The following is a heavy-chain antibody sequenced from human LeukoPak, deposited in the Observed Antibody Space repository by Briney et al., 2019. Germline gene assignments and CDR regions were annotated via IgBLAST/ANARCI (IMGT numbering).Heavy chain of an antibody. Sequence: ASVKVSCKASGYTFTGYYMHWVRQAPGQGLEWMGRINPNSGGTNYAQKFQGRVTMTRDTSISTAYMELSRLSSDDTAVYYCARDWAPYCSSTSCYVFDYWGQGTLVTVSS. CDR3: ARDWAPYCSSTSCYVFDY. J-gene: IGHJ4*02. D-gene: IGHD2-2*01. V-gene: IGHV1-2*06. CDR1: GYTFTGYY. CDR2: INPNSGGT.